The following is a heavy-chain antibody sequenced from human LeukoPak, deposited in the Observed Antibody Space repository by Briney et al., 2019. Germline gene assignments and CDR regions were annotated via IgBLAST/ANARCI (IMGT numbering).Heavy chain of an antibody. J-gene: IGHJ4*02. V-gene: IGHV3-23*01. CDR1: GFTFSSYA. Sequence: GGSLRLSCAASGFTFSSYAMSWVRQAPGKGLEWVSAISGSGGSTYYADSVKGRFTISRDNSKNTLFLQMNSLRAEDTAVYYCAKRTYDILTGYYNEWYFDYWGQGTLVTVSS. CDR3: AKRTYDILTGYYNEWYFDY. D-gene: IGHD3-9*01. CDR2: ISGSGGST.